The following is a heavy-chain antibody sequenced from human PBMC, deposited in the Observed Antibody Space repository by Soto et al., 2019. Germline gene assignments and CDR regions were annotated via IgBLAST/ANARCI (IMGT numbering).Heavy chain of an antibody. D-gene: IGHD5-12*01. V-gene: IGHV3-33*01. Sequence: PGGSLRLSCAASGFTFSSYGMHWVRQAPGKGLEWVAVIWYDGSNKYYADSVKGRFTISRDNSKNTLYLQMNSLRAEDTAVYYCARDLGGYGYFQHWGQGTLVTVSS. CDR2: IWYDGSNK. CDR1: GFTFSSYG. CDR3: ARDLGGYGYFQH. J-gene: IGHJ1*01.